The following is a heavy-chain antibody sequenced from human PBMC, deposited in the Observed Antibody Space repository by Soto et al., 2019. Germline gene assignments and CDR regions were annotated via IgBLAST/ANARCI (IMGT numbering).Heavy chain of an antibody. CDR2: IHPSGST. V-gene: IGHV4-34*01. CDR1: GGSLSEYY. D-gene: IGHD1-1*01. Sequence: QVQLQQWGAGLLKPSETLSLTCAVSGGSLSEYYLPWIRQSPGGGLEWIGEIHPSGSTYYNPSRRSRVTISVDTSKNQFSLKLTSLTAADTAIYYCARGRDEYKLGNVGGHGTTVTVSS. J-gene: IGHJ6*02. CDR3: ARGRDEYKLGNV.